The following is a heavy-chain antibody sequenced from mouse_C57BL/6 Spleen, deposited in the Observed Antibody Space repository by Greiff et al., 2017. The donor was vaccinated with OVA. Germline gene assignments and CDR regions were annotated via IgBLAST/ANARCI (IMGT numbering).Heavy chain of an antibody. Sequence: DVQLVESGGGLVKPGGSLKLSCAASGFTFSDYGMHWVRQAPEKGLEWVAYISSGSSTIYYADTVKGRFTISRDNAKNTLFLQMTSLRSEDTAMYYCAKTTVVATDYFDYWGQGTTLTVSS. CDR2: ISSGSSTI. J-gene: IGHJ2*01. CDR1: GFTFSDYG. V-gene: IGHV5-17*01. D-gene: IGHD1-1*01. CDR3: AKTTVVATDYFDY.